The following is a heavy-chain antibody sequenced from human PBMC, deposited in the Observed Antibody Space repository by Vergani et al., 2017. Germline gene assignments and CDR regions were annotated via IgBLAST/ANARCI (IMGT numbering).Heavy chain of an antibody. J-gene: IGHJ6*02. CDR2: IWYDGSNK. Sequence: QVQLVESGGGVVQPGRSLRLSCAASGFTFSSYGMHWVRQAPGKGLEWVAVIWYDGSNKYYADSVKGRFTISRDNSKNTLYLQMNSLRAEDTAVYYCARGPGYDFWRGYSTRLVGGGGMDVWGQGTTVTVSS. D-gene: IGHD3-3*01. CDR1: GFTFSSYG. V-gene: IGHV3-33*01. CDR3: ARGPGYDFWRGYSTRLVGGGGMDV.